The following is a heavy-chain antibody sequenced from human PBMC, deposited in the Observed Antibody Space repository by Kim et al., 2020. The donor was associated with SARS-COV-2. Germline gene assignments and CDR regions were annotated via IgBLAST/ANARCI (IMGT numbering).Heavy chain of an antibody. J-gene: IGHJ5*02. CDR3: TAPYYYDSSGYLGA. V-gene: IGHV3-15*01. D-gene: IGHD3-22*01. CDR1: GFTFSNAW. Sequence: GGSLRLSCAASGFTFSNAWMSWVRQAPGKGLEWVGRIKSKTDGGTTDYAAPVKGRFTISRDDSKNTLYLQMNSLKTEDTAVYYCTAPYYYDSSGYLGAWGRGTLVTVSS. CDR2: IKSKTDGGTT.